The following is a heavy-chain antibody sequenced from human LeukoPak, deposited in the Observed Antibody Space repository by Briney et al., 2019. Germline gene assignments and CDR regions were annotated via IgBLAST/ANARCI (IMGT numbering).Heavy chain of an antibody. CDR2: ISGSGGST. CDR1: GFTFSSYA. D-gene: IGHD6-6*01. Sequence: PGGSLRLSCAASGFTFSSYAMSWVRQAPGKGLEWVSAISGSGGSTYYADSVKGRFTIPRDNSKNTLYLQMNSLRAEDTAVYYCAKDQPLSSSSGPDYWGQGTLVTVSS. J-gene: IGHJ4*02. CDR3: AKDQPLSSSSGPDY. V-gene: IGHV3-23*01.